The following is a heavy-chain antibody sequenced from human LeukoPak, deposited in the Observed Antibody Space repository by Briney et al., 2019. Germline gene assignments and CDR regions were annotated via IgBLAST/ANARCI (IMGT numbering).Heavy chain of an antibody. CDR1: GFTFSNYN. CDR3: ARDYGDYVEYFAP. J-gene: IGHJ5*02. V-gene: IGHV3-21*01. Sequence: PGGSLRLSCAASGFTFSNYNMNWVRQAPVKGLEWVSSITSTSSYIYYADSVKGRFTISRDNAKNSLYLQMSSLRAEDTAVYYCARDYGDYVEYFAPWGQGTLVTVSS. CDR2: ITSTSSYI. D-gene: IGHD4-17*01.